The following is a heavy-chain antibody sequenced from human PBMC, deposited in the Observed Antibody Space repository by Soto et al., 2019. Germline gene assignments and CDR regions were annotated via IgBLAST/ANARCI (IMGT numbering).Heavy chain of an antibody. CDR2: AHHSGRT. D-gene: IGHD4-17*01. Sequence: QVQLQESGPGLVKPSGTLSLTCTVSGGSMSSSNWWNWVRQPPGKGLEWIGEAHHSGRTNYNPSLKSRVTISVDKSKNHFSLKFISVTAADTAVYYCARSEATVLDYWGQGTLVTVSS. CDR3: ARSEATVLDY. V-gene: IGHV4-4*02. J-gene: IGHJ4*02. CDR1: GGSMSSSNW.